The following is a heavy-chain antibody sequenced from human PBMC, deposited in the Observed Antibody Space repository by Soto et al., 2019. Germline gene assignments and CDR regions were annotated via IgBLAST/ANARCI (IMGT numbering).Heavy chain of an antibody. J-gene: IGHJ4*02. CDR1: GFTFSSYA. D-gene: IGHD3-22*01. V-gene: IGHV3-23*01. CDR3: AKDLITMIVVVIRGFDY. CDR2: ISGSGGST. Sequence: GGSLRLSCAASGFTFSSYAMSWVRQAPGKGLEWVSAISGSGGSTYYADSVKGRFTISRDNSKNTLYLQMNSLRAEDTAVYYCAKDLITMIVVVIRGFDYWGQGTLVTVSS.